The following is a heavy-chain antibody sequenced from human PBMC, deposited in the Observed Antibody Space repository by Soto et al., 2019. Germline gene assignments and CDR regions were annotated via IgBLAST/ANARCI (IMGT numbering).Heavy chain of an antibody. Sequence: PSETLSLTCTVSGGSISSSSYYWGWIRQPPGKGLEWIGSIYYSGSTYYNPSLKSRVTISVDTSKNQFSLKLSSVTAADTAVYYCARGLTYYYDSSGPKGLDYWGQGTLVTVSS. CDR3: ARGLTYYYDSSGPKGLDY. V-gene: IGHV4-39*07. J-gene: IGHJ4*02. CDR1: GGSISSSSYY. D-gene: IGHD3-22*01. CDR2: IYYSGST.